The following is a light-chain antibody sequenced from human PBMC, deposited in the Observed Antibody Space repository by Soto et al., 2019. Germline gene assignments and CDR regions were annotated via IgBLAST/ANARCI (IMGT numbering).Light chain of an antibody. Sequence: EIVLTQSPGTLSLSPGERATLSCRASQSVSSSYLAWYQQKPGQAPRLLIYDASSRATGIPDRFSGSGSGTDVTLTISRLEPEDFAVYYRQQYGSSPYTFGQGTRLEIK. CDR1: QSVSSSY. V-gene: IGKV3-20*01. J-gene: IGKJ2*01. CDR3: QQYGSSPYT. CDR2: DAS.